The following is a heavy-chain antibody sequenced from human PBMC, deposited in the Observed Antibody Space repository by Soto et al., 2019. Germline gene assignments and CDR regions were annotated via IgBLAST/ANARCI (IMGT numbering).Heavy chain of an antibody. D-gene: IGHD3-22*01. V-gene: IGHV1-58*01. Sequence: ASVKVSCKASGFTFTSSAVQWVRQARGQRLEWIGWIVVGSGNTNYAQKFQERVTITRDMSTSTAYMELSSLRSEDTAVYYCAAVRFRPYYYDSSGYYQYYFDYWGQGTLVTVSS. CDR1: GFTFTSSA. J-gene: IGHJ4*02. CDR2: IVVGSGNT. CDR3: AAVRFRPYYYDSSGYYQYYFDY.